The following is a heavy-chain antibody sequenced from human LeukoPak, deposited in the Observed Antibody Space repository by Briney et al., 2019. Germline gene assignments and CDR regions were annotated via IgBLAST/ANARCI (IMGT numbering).Heavy chain of an antibody. J-gene: IGHJ6*02. Sequence: GGSLRPSCAASGFTFSSYAMSWVRQAPGKGLEWVSAISGSGGSTYYADSVKGRFTISRDNSKNTLYLQMNSLRAEDTAVYYCAKWGQYYDFWSGYYPDYYYYGMDVWGQGTTVTVSS. CDR2: ISGSGGST. V-gene: IGHV3-23*01. D-gene: IGHD3-3*01. CDR3: AKWGQYYDFWSGYYPDYYYYGMDV. CDR1: GFTFSSYA.